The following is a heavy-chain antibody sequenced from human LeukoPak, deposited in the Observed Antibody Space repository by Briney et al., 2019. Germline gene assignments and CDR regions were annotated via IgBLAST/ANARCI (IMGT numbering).Heavy chain of an antibody. V-gene: IGHV4-61*01. CDR1: GVSVSSGTYY. J-gene: IGHJ4*02. CDR2: ISYSGST. CDR3: ARALLDFDY. Sequence: PSETLSLTCTVSGVSVSSGTYYWSWIRQPPGKGLQWIGYISYSGSTNYNPSLKSRVTISVDTSKNQFSLKLSSVTAADTAVYYCARALLDFDYWGQGTLVTVSS.